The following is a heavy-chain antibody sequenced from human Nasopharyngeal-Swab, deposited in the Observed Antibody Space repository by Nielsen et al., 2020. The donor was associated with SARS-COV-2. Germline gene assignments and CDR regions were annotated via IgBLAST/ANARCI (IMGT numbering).Heavy chain of an antibody. D-gene: IGHD3-10*02. CDR3: ARDDPESPMVGAWYFDY. J-gene: IGHJ4*02. CDR1: GGTFSSYA. V-gene: IGHV1-69*13. CDR2: IIPIFGTA. Sequence: SVKVSCKASGGTFSSYAISWVRQAPGQGLEWMGGIIPIFGTANYAQKFQGRVTITADESTSTAYMELSSLRSEDTAVYYCARDDPESPMVGAWYFDYWGQGALVTVSS.